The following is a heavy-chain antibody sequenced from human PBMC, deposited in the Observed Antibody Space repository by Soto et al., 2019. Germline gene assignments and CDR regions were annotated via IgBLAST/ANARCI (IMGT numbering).Heavy chain of an antibody. D-gene: IGHD3-22*01. CDR3: ARVRTRYDYDSSGYLPAY. CDR2: IWYDGSNK. CDR1: GFTFSSYG. J-gene: IGHJ4*02. V-gene: IGHV3-33*01. Sequence: QVPLVESGGGVVQPGRSLRLSCAASGFTFSSYGMHWVRQAPGKGLEWVAVIWYDGSNKYYADSVKGRFTISRDNXTXTXXLQMNRLRAEVTAVYYCARVRTRYDYDSSGYLPAYWGQGTLVTVSS.